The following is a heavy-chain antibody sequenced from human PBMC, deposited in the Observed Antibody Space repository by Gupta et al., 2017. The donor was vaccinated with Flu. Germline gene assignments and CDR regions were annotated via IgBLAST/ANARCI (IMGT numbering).Heavy chain of an antibody. V-gene: IGHV3-23*01. CDR3: ANGGSTVGYFDY. Sequence: EVQLLESGGGLVQPGGSLRLSCAASGFTFSSYAMSWVRQAPGKGLEWVSAISGSGGSTYYADSVKGRFTISRDNSKNTLYLQMKSLRAEDTAVYYCANGGSTVGYFDYWGQGTLVTVSS. D-gene: IGHD4-17*01. CDR1: GFTFSSYA. J-gene: IGHJ4*02. CDR2: ISGSGGST.